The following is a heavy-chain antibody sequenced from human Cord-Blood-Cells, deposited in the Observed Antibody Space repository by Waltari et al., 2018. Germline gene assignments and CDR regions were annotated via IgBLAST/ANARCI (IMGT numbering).Heavy chain of an antibody. D-gene: IGHD5-18*01. Sequence: QVQLVESGGGVVQPGRSLRLSCAASGFTFSSYAMHWVRKAPGKGLEWVAVISNDGSNKYYADSVKGRFTISRDNSKNTLYLQMNSLRAEDTAVYYCARGDTAMAPFDYWGQGTLVTVSS. CDR2: ISNDGSNK. V-gene: IGHV3-30*04. CDR1: GFTFSSYA. CDR3: ARGDTAMAPFDY. J-gene: IGHJ4*02.